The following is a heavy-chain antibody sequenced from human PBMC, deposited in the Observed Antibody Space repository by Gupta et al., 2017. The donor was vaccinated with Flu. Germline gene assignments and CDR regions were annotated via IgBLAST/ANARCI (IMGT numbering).Heavy chain of an antibody. V-gene: IGHV5-51*01. D-gene: IGHD1-26*01. J-gene: IGHJ3*02. CDR3: ARRIWGPIVVATSAFDI. Sequence: GKGLEWMGIIVPVDSDTRYGPYFQGQVTISADKSISTAYLQWSSLKASDTAMYYCARRIWGPIVVATSAFDIWGQGTMVTVSS. CDR2: IVPVDSDT.